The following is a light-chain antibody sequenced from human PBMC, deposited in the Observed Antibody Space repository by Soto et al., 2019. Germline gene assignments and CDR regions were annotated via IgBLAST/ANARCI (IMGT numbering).Light chain of an antibody. CDR2: EVS. V-gene: IGLV2-14*01. CDR1: ISDIGAYNY. CDR3: SSYTTSNTVV. Sequence: QSALTQPASVSGSPGQSITISCTGTISDIGAYNYVSWYQQHPGKAPQLMIFEVSNRPSGVSNRFSAAKSGNTASLTISGLQAEDEADYYCSSYTTSNTVVFGGGTQLTVL. J-gene: IGLJ2*01.